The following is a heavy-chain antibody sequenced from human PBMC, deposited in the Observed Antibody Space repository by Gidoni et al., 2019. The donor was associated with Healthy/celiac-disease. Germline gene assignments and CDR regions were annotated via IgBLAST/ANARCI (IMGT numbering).Heavy chain of an antibody. CDR3: AREEIVVVVAALDV. J-gene: IGHJ6*02. D-gene: IGHD2-15*01. Sequence: VQPGRSLRLSCAASGFTFSSYAMHWVRQAPGKWLEWVAVISDDGRNKYYADSVKGRFTISRDNSKNTLYLQMNSLRAEDTAVYYCAREEIVVVVAALDVWGQGTTVTVSS. V-gene: IGHV3-30*04. CDR2: ISDDGRNK. CDR1: GFTFSSYA.